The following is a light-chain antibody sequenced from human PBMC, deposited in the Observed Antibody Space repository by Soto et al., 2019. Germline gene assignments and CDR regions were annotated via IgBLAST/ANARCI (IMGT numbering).Light chain of an antibody. CDR1: QTISSW. V-gene: IGKV1-5*01. CDR3: QQYKSYLLT. J-gene: IGKJ1*01. Sequence: DIQMTQSPSTLSASVGDRVTITCRASQTISSWLAWYQQKPGKAPKLLIYAASTLESGVSSRFSGRGSGTEFTLTINSLQPEDFATYYCQQYKSYLLTFGQGTKVEIK. CDR2: AAS.